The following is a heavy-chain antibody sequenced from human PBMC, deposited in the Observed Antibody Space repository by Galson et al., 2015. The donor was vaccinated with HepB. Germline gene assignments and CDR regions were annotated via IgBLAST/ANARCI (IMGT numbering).Heavy chain of an antibody. Sequence: SLRLSCAASGFTFSDYYMSWIRQAPGKGLEWVSYISSSSSYTNYADSVKGRFTISGDNAKNSQYLQMNSLRAEDTAVYYCARVWTGELSEFDYWGQGTLVTVSS. J-gene: IGHJ4*02. CDR2: ISSSSSYT. V-gene: IGHV3-11*06. CDR1: GFTFSDYY. CDR3: ARVWTGELSEFDY. D-gene: IGHD1-26*01.